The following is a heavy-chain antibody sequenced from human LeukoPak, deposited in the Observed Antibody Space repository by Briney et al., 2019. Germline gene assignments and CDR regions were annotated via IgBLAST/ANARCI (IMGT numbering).Heavy chain of an antibody. CDR3: ARGRMIVVVITLKNYFDY. V-gene: IGHV4-34*01. CDR1: GGSFSGYY. CDR2: INHSGSN. D-gene: IGHD3-22*01. J-gene: IGHJ4*02. Sequence: PSETLSLTCAVHGGSFSGYYRSWIRQPPGKGLEWMGEINHSGSNNYNPSLKSRVTISVDTSKNQFSLKLSSVTAADTAVYYCARGRMIVVVITLKNYFDYWGQGTLVTVSS.